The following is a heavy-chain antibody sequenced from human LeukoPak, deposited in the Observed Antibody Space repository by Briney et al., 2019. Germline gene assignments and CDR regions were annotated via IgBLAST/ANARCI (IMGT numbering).Heavy chain of an antibody. CDR2: ISGGAGTP. J-gene: IGHJ4*02. D-gene: IGHD4-17*01. CDR3: AKRRTTVITMDYFDY. CDR1: GFTFSSYA. Sequence: GGSLRLSCAASGFTFSSYAMSWVRQAPGKGLEWVSGISGGAGTPYYADSAKGRFTISRDNSKSTLYLQMTSLRAEDTAVYYCAKRRTTVITMDYFDYWGQGTLVTVSS. V-gene: IGHV3-23*01.